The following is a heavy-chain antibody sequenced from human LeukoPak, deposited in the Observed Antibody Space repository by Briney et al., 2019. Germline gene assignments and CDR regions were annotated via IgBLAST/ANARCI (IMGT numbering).Heavy chain of an antibody. CDR2: VSPGESHT. Sequence: GESLKISRKGSGYSFTNYWIGWVRQMPGKGLEWMGIVSPGESHTRYSPSFQGQVTMSADKSISTAYLQWSSLKASDTAVYYCARLRDGSYGEEFDCWGQGTLVTVSS. CDR1: GYSFTNYW. V-gene: IGHV5-51*01. J-gene: IGHJ4*02. CDR3: ARLRDGSYGEEFDC. D-gene: IGHD1-26*01.